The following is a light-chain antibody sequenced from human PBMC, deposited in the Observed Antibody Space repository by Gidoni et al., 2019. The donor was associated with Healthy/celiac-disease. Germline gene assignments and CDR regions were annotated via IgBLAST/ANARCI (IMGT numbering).Light chain of an antibody. J-gene: IGKJ4*01. CDR1: QSVSSN. CDR3: QQYNNWPLLT. CDR2: GAS. Sequence: IVLTQSPATLSVSPGERATLSCRATQSVSSNLAWYQQKPGQAPRLLIYGASTRATGSPARFSGSGSGTEFTLTISSLQSEDFAVYYCQQYNNWPLLTFGGGTKVEIK. V-gene: IGKV3-15*01.